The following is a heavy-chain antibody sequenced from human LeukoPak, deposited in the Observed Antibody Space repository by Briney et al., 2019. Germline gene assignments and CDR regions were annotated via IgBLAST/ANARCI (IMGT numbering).Heavy chain of an antibody. Sequence: PSETLSLTCAVYGGSFSGYYWSWIRQPPGKGLEWIGEINHSGSTNYNPSLKSRVTISVDTSKNQFSLKLSSVTAADTAVYYCARRGYSSSSRNCYYYYYMDVWGKGTTVTVSS. CDR3: ARRGYSSSSRNCYYYYYMDV. J-gene: IGHJ6*03. CDR2: INHSGST. CDR1: GGSFSGYY. V-gene: IGHV4-34*01. D-gene: IGHD6-6*01.